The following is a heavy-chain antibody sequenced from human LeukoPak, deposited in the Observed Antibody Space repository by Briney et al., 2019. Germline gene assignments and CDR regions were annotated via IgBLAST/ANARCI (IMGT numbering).Heavy chain of an antibody. Sequence: PSETLSLTCAVYGGSFSGYYWSWIRQPPGKGLEWIGEINHSGSTNYNPSPKSRITISVDTSKNQFSLKLSSVTAADTAVYYCVSSPGGFGAPAYYWGQGTLVTVSS. D-gene: IGHD3-10*01. V-gene: IGHV4-34*01. CDR3: VSSPGGFGAPAYY. CDR1: GGSFSGYY. J-gene: IGHJ4*02. CDR2: INHSGST.